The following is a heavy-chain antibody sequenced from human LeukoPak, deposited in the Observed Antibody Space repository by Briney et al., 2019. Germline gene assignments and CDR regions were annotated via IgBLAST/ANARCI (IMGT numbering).Heavy chain of an antibody. D-gene: IGHD5-18*01. V-gene: IGHV1-2*02. CDR2: INPNSGGT. CDR3: ARGLERTLMVTGGGVHFNY. J-gene: IGHJ4*02. CDR1: GYTFTGYY. Sequence: ASVKVSCKASGYTFTGYYMHWMRQAPGQGLEWMGWINPNSGGTNYAQKFQGRVTMTRNTSISTAYMELSSLRSEDPAVYYCARGLERTLMVTGGGVHFNYWGRETLVTVSS.